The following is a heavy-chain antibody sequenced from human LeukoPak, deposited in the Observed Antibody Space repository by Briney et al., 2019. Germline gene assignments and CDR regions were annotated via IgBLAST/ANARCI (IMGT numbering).Heavy chain of an antibody. D-gene: IGHD6-19*01. J-gene: IGHJ1*01. CDR2: INPNSGGT. CDR3: AREQWLKGKRHFQH. Sequence: ASVKVSCKASGYTFTGYYMHWVRQAPGQGLEWMGRINPNSGGTNYAQKFQGRGTMTRDTSISTAYMELSRLRSDDTAVYYCAREQWLKGKRHFQHWGQGTLVAVSS. V-gene: IGHV1-2*06. CDR1: GYTFTGYY.